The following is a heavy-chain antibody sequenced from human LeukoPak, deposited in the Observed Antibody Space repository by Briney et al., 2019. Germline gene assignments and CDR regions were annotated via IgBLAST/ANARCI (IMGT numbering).Heavy chain of an antibody. Sequence: SETLSLTCTVSGGSISSHYWSWIRQPPGKGLEWIGYIYYSGSTNYNPSLKSRVTISVDTSKNQFSLKLSSVTAADTAVYYCARAVYYYGSGRSSYAFGYWGQGTLVTVSS. CDR1: GGSISSHY. V-gene: IGHV4-59*11. D-gene: IGHD3-10*01. CDR2: IYYSGST. J-gene: IGHJ4*02. CDR3: ARAVYYYGSGRSSYAFGY.